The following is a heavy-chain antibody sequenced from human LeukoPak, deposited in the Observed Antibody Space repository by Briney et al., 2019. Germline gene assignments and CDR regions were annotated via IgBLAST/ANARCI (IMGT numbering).Heavy chain of an antibody. CDR1: GFTFSSYG. CDR3: AKEGAAYWDVDV. J-gene: IGHJ6*03. V-gene: IGHV3-30*02. CDR2: IRYDGSNK. D-gene: IGHD2-21*01. Sequence: PGGSLRLSCAASGFTFSSYGMHWVRQAPGKGLEWVAFIRYDGSNKYYADSVKGRFTISRDNSKNTLYLQMNSLRAEDTAVYYCAKEGAAYWDVDVWGKGTTVTVFS.